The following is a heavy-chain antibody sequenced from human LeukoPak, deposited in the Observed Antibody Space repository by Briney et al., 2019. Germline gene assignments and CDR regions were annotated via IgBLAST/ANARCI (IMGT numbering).Heavy chain of an antibody. J-gene: IGHJ4*02. CDR1: GGTFSSYA. CDR3: ARERLNDYGDYSYFDY. V-gene: IGHV1-69*05. Sequence: SVKVSCKASGGTFSSYAISWVRQAPGQGLEWMGGIIPIFGTANYAQKFQGRVTITTDESTSTPYMELSSLRSEDTAVYYCARERLNDYGDYSYFDYWGQGTLVTVSS. D-gene: IGHD4-17*01. CDR2: IIPIFGTA.